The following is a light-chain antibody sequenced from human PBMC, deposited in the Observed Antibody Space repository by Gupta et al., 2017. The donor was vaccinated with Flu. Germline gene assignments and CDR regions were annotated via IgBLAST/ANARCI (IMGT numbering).Light chain of an antibody. CDR2: RNN. V-gene: IGLV1-47*01. CDR3: AAVDDSLSGWV. CDR1: SSNIGSNY. Sequence: HSVLTQPPSPSGTPRQRVTISCSGRSSNIGSNYVNWYQQLPRMAPRLLIYRNNRRPSGVPDRFSGSKSGTSASLAISGLQAEDEADYYCAAVDDSLSGWVFGGGTTLTVL. J-gene: IGLJ3*02.